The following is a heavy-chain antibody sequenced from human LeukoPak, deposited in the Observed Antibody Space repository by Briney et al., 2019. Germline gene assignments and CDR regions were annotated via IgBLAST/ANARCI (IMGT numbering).Heavy chain of an antibody. J-gene: IGHJ3*02. D-gene: IGHD3-22*01. V-gene: IGHV3-30-3*01. CDR1: GFTFSSYA. CDR2: ISYDGSNK. CDR3: ARTMIVVVLDAFDI. Sequence: GGSLRLSCAASGFTFSSYAMHWVRQAPGKGLEWVAVISYDGSNKYYADSVKGRFTIFRDNSKNTLYLQMNSLRAEDTAVYYCARTMIVVVLDAFDIWGQGTMVTVSS.